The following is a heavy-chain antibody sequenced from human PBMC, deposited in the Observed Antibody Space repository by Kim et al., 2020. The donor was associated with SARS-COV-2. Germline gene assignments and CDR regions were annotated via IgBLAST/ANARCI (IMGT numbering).Heavy chain of an antibody. J-gene: IGHJ4*02. D-gene: IGHD6-13*01. CDR3: ARRPIAAAGTGDY. V-gene: IGHV4-39*01. Sequence: YNPSLTSRVTISVAPSTNQFSLKLSSVTDADTAVYYCARRPIAAAGTGDYWGQGTLVTVSS.